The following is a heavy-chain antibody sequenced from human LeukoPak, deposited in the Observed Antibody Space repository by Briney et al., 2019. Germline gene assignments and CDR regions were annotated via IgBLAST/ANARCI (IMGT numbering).Heavy chain of an antibody. CDR1: AGSISTGDYY. CDR2: IYSSGST. V-gene: IGHV4-30-4*01. J-gene: IGHJ5*02. D-gene: IGHD5-18*01. CDR3: ARGRYTYGLGP. Sequence: SQTLSLTCTVSAGSISTGDYYWSWIRQPPGKGLEWIGYIYSSGSTYYTPSLRSRLTISVDTSKTQFSLNLSSVPAADTAVYFCARGRYTYGLGPWGQGTLVTVSS.